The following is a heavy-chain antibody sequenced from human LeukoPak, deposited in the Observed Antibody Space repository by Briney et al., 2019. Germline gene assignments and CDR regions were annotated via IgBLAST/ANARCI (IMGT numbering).Heavy chain of an antibody. CDR3: ASNPKRPAYYYDSTDAFDI. CDR1: GGSISSSSYY. J-gene: IGHJ3*02. CDR2: IYYSGST. D-gene: IGHD3-22*01. V-gene: IGHV4-39*07. Sequence: SETLSLTCTVSGGSISSSSYYWGWIRQPPGKGLEWIGSIYYSGSTYYNPSLKSRVTISVDTSKNQFSLKLSSVTPADTAVYYCASNPKRPAYYYDSTDAFDIWGQGTMVTVSS.